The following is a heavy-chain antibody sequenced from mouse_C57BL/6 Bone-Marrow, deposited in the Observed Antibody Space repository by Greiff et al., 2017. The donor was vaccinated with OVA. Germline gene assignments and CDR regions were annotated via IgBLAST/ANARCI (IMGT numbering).Heavy chain of an antibody. J-gene: IGHJ2*01. CDR3: ARGWLLYYFDY. D-gene: IGHD2-3*01. V-gene: IGHV1-81*01. Sequence: QVQLQQSGAELARPGASVKLSCKASGYTFTSYGISWVKQRTGQGLEWIGEIYPRSGNTYYNEKFKGKATLTADKSSSTAYMELRSLTSEDSAIYFCARGWLLYYFDYWGQGTTLTVSS. CDR1: GYTFTSYG. CDR2: IYPRSGNT.